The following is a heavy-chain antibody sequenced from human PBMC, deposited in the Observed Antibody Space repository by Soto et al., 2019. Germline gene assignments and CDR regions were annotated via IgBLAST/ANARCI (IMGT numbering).Heavy chain of an antibody. D-gene: IGHD2-2*01. V-gene: IGHV4-59*01. CDR3: ARGVVVPAAEDDYYYYYYMDV. Sequence: SETLSLTCTVSGGSISSYYWSWIRQPPGKGLEWIGYIYYSGSTNYNPSLKSRVTISVDTSKNQFSLKLSSVTAADTAVYYCARGVVVPAAEDDYYYYYYMDVWGKGTTVTVSS. CDR2: IYYSGST. J-gene: IGHJ6*03. CDR1: GGSISSYY.